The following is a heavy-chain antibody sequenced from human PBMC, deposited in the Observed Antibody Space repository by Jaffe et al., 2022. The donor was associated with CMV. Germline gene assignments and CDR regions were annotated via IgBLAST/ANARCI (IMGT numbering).Heavy chain of an antibody. Sequence: QVQLVQSGAEVKKPGASVKVSCKASGYTFTGYYMHWVRQAPGQGLEWMGWINPNSGGTNYAQKFQGWVTMTRDTSISTAYMELSRLRSDDTAVYYCARAPHSDVYSFPNWFDPWGQGTLVTVSS. CDR1: GYTFTGYY. D-gene: IGHD2-21*01. J-gene: IGHJ5*02. V-gene: IGHV1-2*04. CDR3: ARAPHSDVYSFPNWFDP. CDR2: INPNSGGT.